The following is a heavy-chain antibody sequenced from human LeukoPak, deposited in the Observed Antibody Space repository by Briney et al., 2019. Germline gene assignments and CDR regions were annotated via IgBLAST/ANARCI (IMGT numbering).Heavy chain of an antibody. J-gene: IGHJ4*02. D-gene: IGHD3-10*01. CDR2: IYYSGST. CDR1: GGSISSYY. V-gene: IGHV4-59*01. CDR3: ASQRITMVRGVSPFDY. Sequence: SGTLSLTCTVSGGSISSYYWSWIRQPPGKGLEWIGYIYYSGSTNYNPSLKSRVTISVDTSKNQFSLKLSSVTAADTAVYYCASQRITMVRGVSPFDYWGQGTLVTVSS.